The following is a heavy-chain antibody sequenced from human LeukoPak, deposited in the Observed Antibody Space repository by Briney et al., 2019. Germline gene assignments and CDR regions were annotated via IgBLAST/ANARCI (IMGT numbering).Heavy chain of an antibody. J-gene: IGHJ4*02. CDR2: ISWNSGSI. D-gene: IGHD2-2*01. CDR3: AKGLPEDIVVVPAPFDY. CDR1: GCTFDDYA. V-gene: IGHV3-9*01. Sequence: GRSLILSCAAPGCTFDDYAMHWVRQAPGKGLEWVSGISWNSGSIGYADSVKGRFTISRDNAKNSLYLQMNSLRAEDTALYYCAKGLPEDIVVVPAPFDYWGQGTLVTVSS.